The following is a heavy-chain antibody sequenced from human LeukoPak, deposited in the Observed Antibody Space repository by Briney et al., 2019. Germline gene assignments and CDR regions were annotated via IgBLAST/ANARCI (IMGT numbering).Heavy chain of an antibody. CDR3: ARDSRGRFDY. CDR2: ISAYNGNT. J-gene: IGHJ4*02. Sequence: GASVKVSCTASGYSFTGYYIHWVRQAPGHGLEWMGWISAYNGNTNYAQKLQGRVTMTTDTSTSTAYMELRSLRSDDTAVYYCARDSRGRFDYWGQGTLVTVSS. V-gene: IGHV1-18*04. CDR1: GYSFTGYY.